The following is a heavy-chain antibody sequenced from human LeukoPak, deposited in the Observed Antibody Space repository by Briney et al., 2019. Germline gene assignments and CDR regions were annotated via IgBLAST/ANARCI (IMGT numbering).Heavy chain of an antibody. D-gene: IGHD2-15*01. CDR2: IYYSGST. J-gene: IGHJ3*02. Sequence: TSETLSLTCTVSGGSISSYYWSWIRQPPGKGLEWIGFIYYSGSTNYNPSFKSRVTISVDTSKNQFSLKLSSVTAADTAVYYCARLRSDAFDIWGQGTMVTVSS. V-gene: IGHV4-59*08. CDR1: GGSISSYY. CDR3: ARLRSDAFDI.